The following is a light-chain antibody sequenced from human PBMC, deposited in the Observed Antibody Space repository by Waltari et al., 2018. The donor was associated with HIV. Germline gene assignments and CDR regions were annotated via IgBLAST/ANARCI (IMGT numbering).Light chain of an antibody. V-gene: IGLV2-23*02. Sequence: QSALTQPASVSGSPGQSITISCTGSDVGNYNLVSWYQQDPGKPPRLMIFEVTKRPSGVSDRFSGSKSGNTASLTISGLQAEDEADYYCASYGGTSNFVFGGGTRVTVL. J-gene: IGLJ2*01. CDR1: DVGNYNL. CDR3: ASYGGTSNFV. CDR2: EVT.